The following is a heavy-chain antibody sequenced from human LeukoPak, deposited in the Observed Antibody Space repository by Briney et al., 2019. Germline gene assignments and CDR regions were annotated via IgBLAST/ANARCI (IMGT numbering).Heavy chain of an antibody. CDR3: ARAGLRYFDWDYFDY. D-gene: IGHD3-9*01. Sequence: PGGSLRLSCAASGFTFSSYAMHWVRQAPGKGLEWVAVISYDGSNKYYADSVKGRFTISRDNSKNTLYLQMNSLRAEDTAVYYCARAGLRYFDWDYFDYWGQGTLVTVSS. V-gene: IGHV3-30-3*01. J-gene: IGHJ4*02. CDR1: GFTFSSYA. CDR2: ISYDGSNK.